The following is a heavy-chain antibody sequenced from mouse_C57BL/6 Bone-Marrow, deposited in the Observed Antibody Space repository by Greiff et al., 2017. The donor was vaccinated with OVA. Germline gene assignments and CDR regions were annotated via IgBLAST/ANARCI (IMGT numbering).Heavy chain of an antibody. V-gene: IGHV1-81*01. CDR1: GYTFTSYG. CDR2: IYPRSGNT. CDR3: ARYPLYGSSHPYFDY. J-gene: IGHJ2*01. D-gene: IGHD1-1*01. Sequence: QVHVKQSGAELARPGASVKLSCKASGYTFTSYGISWVKQRTGQGLEWIGEIYPRSGNTYYNEKFKGKATLTADKSSSTAYMELRSLTSEDSAVYFCARYPLYGSSHPYFDYWGQGTTLTVSS.